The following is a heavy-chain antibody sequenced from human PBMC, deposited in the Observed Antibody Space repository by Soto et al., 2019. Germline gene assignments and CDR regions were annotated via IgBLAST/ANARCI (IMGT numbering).Heavy chain of an antibody. CDR2: ISGSDGGT. V-gene: IGHV3-23*01. CDR3: ARDQELPEY. D-gene: IGHD6-13*01. J-gene: IGHJ4*02. Sequence: PGGSLRLSCAASGSTFSLYAMSWVRQAPGKGLEWVSHISGSDGGTYYADSVKGRFTISRDNSKNTLYLQMNSLRAEDSAVYYCARDQELPEYWGQGTLVTVSS. CDR1: GSTFSLYA.